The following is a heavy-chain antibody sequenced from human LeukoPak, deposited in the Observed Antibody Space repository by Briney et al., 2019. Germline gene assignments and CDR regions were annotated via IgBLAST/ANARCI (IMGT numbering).Heavy chain of an antibody. CDR3: AKGGVSDSGSWYGDYFDY. CDR2: ASSDRSKK. Sequence: GGSLRLSCEASGFTFSSFGMHWVRQAPGKGLEWVAVASSDRSKKEYADSARGRFTISRDNAKNTLFLQMNSLRADDTAVYYCAKGGVSDSGSWYGDYFDYWGQGTLVTVSS. CDR1: GFTFSSFG. D-gene: IGHD6-13*01. J-gene: IGHJ4*02. V-gene: IGHV3-30*18.